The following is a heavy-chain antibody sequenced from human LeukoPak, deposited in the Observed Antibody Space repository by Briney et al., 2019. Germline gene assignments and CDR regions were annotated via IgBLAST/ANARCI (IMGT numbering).Heavy chain of an antibody. CDR1: GFTFTSSA. Sequence: GTSVKVSCKASGFTFTSSAMQWVRQARGQRLEWIGWIVVGSGNTNYAQKFQERVTITRDMSTSTAYMELSSLRSEDPAVYYCAGQGYSYGDAFDIWGQGTMVTVSS. CDR3: AGQGYSYGDAFDI. V-gene: IGHV1-58*02. D-gene: IGHD5-18*01. J-gene: IGHJ3*02. CDR2: IVVGSGNT.